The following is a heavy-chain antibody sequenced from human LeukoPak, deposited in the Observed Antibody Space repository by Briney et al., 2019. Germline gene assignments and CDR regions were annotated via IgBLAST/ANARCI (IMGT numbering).Heavy chain of an antibody. CDR3: ATGGPGSGEHLDY. D-gene: IGHD1/OR15-1a*01. CDR2: IIPIFGTA. J-gene: IGHJ4*02. Sequence: ASVKVSCKASGGTFSSYAISWVRQAPGQGLEWMGGIIPIFGTANYAQKFQGRVTMTEDTSTDTAYMELSSLRSEDTAVYYCATGGPGSGEHLDYWGQGTLVTVPS. CDR1: GGTFSSYA. V-gene: IGHV1-69*06.